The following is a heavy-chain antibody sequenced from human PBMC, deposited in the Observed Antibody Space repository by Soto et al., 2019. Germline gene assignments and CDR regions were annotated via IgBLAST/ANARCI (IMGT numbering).Heavy chain of an antibody. CDR2: ISGSGGST. CDR3: AKDSAYCGGDCYSKSAFDI. Sequence: PWGSLRLSCAASGFTFISYAMIFFRHSPFKWLEWVSAISGSGGSTYYADSVKGRFTISRDNSKNTLYLQMNSLRAEDTAVYYCAKDSAYCGGDCYSKSAFDIWGQGTMVTVSS. V-gene: IGHV3-23*01. D-gene: IGHD2-21*02. CDR1: GFTFISYA. J-gene: IGHJ3*02.